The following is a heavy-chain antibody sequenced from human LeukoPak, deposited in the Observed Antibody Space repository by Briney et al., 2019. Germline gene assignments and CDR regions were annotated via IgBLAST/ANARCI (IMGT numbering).Heavy chain of an antibody. CDR3: ARDGGIAAAERRWFDP. V-gene: IGHV3-30*03. CDR2: ISYDGSNK. CDR1: GFTFSSFW. Sequence: GGSLRLSCAASGFTFSSFWMGWVRQAPGKGLEWVAVISYDGSNKYYADSVKGRFTISRDNSKNTLYLQMNSLRAEDTAVYYCARDGGIAAAERRWFDPWGQGTLVTVSS. J-gene: IGHJ5*02. D-gene: IGHD6-13*01.